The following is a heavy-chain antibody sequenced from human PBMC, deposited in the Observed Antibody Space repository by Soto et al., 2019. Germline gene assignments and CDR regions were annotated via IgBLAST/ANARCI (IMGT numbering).Heavy chain of an antibody. CDR2: IKNKANSYTT. D-gene: IGHD2-2*01. CDR1: GFTFSDHY. J-gene: IGHJ3*02. V-gene: IGHV3-72*01. CDR3: ARVKLGYCSSISCPRAFDI. Sequence: GGSLRLSCAASGFTFSDHYMDWVRQAPGKGPEWVGRIKNKANSYTTEYAASVKGRFTISRDDSKNSLYLQMNSLKTEDTAVYYCARVKLGYCSSISCPRAFDIWGQGTTVTVSS.